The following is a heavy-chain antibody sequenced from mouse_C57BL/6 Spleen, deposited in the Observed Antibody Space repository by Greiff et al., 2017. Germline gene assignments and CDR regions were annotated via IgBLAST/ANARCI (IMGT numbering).Heavy chain of an antibody. Sequence: DVKLVESGGGLVKPGGSLKLSCAASGFTFSSYAMSWVRQTPEKRLEWVATISDGGSYTYYPDNVKGRFTISRDNAKNNLYLQMSHLKSEDTAMYYCARDQGYGSSYYWYFDVWGTGTTVTVSS. J-gene: IGHJ1*03. CDR1: GFTFSSYA. V-gene: IGHV5-4*01. D-gene: IGHD1-1*01. CDR2: ISDGGSYT. CDR3: ARDQGYGSSYYWYFDV.